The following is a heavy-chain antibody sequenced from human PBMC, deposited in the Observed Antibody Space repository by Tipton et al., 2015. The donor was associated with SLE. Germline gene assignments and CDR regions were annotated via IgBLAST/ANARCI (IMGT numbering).Heavy chain of an antibody. V-gene: IGHV4-61*02. CDR1: GGSISSGSNF. CDR3: SRGVAGYYFYCYMDV. CDR2: IYTSGIT. D-gene: IGHD6-19*01. Sequence: TLSLTCTVSGGSISSGSNFWSSIRQPAGKGLEWIGRIYTSGITNNNPSFKSRVTISVDTSKNQFSLKLNSVTAADTAVYYCSRGVAGYYFYCYMDVWGKGTTVTVSS. J-gene: IGHJ6*03.